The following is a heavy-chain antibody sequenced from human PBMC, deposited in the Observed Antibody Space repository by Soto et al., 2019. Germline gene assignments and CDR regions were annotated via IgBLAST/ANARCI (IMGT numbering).Heavy chain of an antibody. Sequence: ASVKVSFKASGYTFTSYGISWVRQAPGQGLEWMGWISAYNGNTNYAQKLQGRVTMTTDTSTSTAYMELRSLRSDDTAVYYCARAALTMVRGVIISYYGMDVWGQGTTVTGSS. D-gene: IGHD3-10*01. J-gene: IGHJ6*02. V-gene: IGHV1-18*01. CDR3: ARAALTMVRGVIISYYGMDV. CDR2: ISAYNGNT. CDR1: GYTFTSYG.